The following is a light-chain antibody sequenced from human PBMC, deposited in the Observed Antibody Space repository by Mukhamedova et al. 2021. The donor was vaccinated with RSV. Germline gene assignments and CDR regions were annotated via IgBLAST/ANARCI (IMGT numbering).Light chain of an antibody. V-gene: IGKV3-11*01. Sequence: EYMGTLSCRASQSVSSYLAWYQQKPGQAPRLLIYDASNRATGIPARFSGSGSGTDFTLTISSLEPEDFAVYYCQQRSNWPLTFGGGTKV. J-gene: IGKJ4*01. CDR2: DAS. CDR3: QQRSNWPLT. CDR1: QSVSSY.